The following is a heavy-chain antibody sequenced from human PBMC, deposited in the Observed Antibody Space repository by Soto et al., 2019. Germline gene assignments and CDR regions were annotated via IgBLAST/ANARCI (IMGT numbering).Heavy chain of an antibody. CDR1: GFTFSSYA. CDR2: ISGSGGST. CDR3: AKAFSWYDY. Sequence: EVQLLASGGGLIQPGGSLSLSCAASGFTFSSYAMNWVRQAPGKGLEWVSGISGSGGSTYYADSVKGRFNISSDNSKNTLYLHMSSLRAEDTAVYYCAKAFSWYDYCAQGTLVTVSS. D-gene: IGHD6-13*01. V-gene: IGHV3-23*01. J-gene: IGHJ4*02.